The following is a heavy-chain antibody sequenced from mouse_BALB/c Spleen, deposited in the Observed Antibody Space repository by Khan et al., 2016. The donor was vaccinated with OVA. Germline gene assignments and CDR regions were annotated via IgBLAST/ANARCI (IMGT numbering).Heavy chain of an antibody. J-gene: IGHJ3*01. CDR1: GYTFTTYW. D-gene: IGHD2-1*01. V-gene: IGHV1-7*01. CDR3: ARRGLDGIFAY. Sequence: QVQLKESGTELAKPGASLKMSCKASGYTFTTYWMHWVKQRPGQGLEWIGYIDPSTGYTEYNQNFRDKATLTTDKSSSTAYMQLSSLTSEDSAVYYCARRGLDGIFAYWGQGTMVTVSA. CDR2: IDPSTGYT.